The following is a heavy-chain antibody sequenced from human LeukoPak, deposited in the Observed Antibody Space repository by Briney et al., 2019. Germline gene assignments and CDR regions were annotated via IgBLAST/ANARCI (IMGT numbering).Heavy chain of an antibody. CDR1: GFTFSSYA. CDR2: ISGSGGST. Sequence: GGSLRLSCAASGFTFSSYAMSWVRQAPGKGLERVSAISGSGGSTYYADSVKGRFTISRDNSKNTLYLQMNGLRAEDTAVYYCAKDTPNIVVVPAATFDYWGQGTLVTVSS. J-gene: IGHJ4*02. D-gene: IGHD2-2*01. CDR3: AKDTPNIVVVPAATFDY. V-gene: IGHV3-23*01.